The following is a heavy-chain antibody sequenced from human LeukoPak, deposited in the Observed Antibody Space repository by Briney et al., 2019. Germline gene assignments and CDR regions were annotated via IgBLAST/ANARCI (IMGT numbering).Heavy chain of an antibody. CDR2: ISSSSSYT. CDR3: ARDDRSGPPDYYYGMDV. V-gene: IGHV3-11*06. Sequence: GGSLRLSCAASGFTISDYYMSWIRQAPGKGLEWVSYISSSSSYTNYADSVKGRFTISRDNAKNSLYLQMNSLRAEDTAVYYCARDDRSGPPDYYYGMDVWGKGTTVTVSS. J-gene: IGHJ6*04. CDR1: GFTISDYY. D-gene: IGHD6-19*01.